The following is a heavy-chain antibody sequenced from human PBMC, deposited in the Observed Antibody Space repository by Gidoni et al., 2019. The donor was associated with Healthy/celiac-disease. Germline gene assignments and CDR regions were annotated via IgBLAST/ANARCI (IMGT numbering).Heavy chain of an antibody. J-gene: IGHJ6*02. CDR2: ISSSSSYI. Sequence: VESGGGLVKPGGSLRHSCAASGFTFSSYSINRVRQAPGKGLEWVSSISSSSSYIYYADSVKSRFTISRDNAKNSLYLQMNSLRAEATAVSYCARVEYYDFWSGYPPEVYYYGMDVLGQGTTVTVSS. CDR3: ARVEYYDFWSGYPPEVYYYGMDV. D-gene: IGHD3-3*01. V-gene: IGHV3-21*01. CDR1: GFTFSSYS.